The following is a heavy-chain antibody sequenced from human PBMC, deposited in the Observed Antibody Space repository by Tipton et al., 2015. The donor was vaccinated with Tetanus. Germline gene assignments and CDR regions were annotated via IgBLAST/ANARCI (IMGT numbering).Heavy chain of an antibody. D-gene: IGHD1-26*01. J-gene: IGHJ4*02. CDR2: IYYSGST. CDR1: GGSFGHYY. CDR3: ANNPGAKTQFDY. V-gene: IGHV4-59*08. Sequence: TLSLTCVVYGGSFGHYYWTWIRQPPGKGLEWIGCIYYSGSTNYNPSLKSRVTISVDTSKNQFSLKLSSVTAADTAVYYCANNPGAKTQFDYWGQGTLVTVSS.